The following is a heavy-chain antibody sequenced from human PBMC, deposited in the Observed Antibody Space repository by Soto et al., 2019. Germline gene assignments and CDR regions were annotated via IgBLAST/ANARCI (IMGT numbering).Heavy chain of an antibody. CDR2: ISAYNGNT. J-gene: IGHJ4*02. CDR3: AREGHYDYVWGSYRPYYFDY. CDR1: GYTFTSYG. D-gene: IGHD3-16*02. V-gene: IGHV1-18*01. Sequence: ASVRVSGKASGYTFTSYGISWVRQSPGQGLEWMGWISAYNGNTNYAQKLQGRVTMTTDTSTSTAYMELRSLRSDDTAVYYCAREGHYDYVWGSYRPYYFDYWGQGTLVTVSS.